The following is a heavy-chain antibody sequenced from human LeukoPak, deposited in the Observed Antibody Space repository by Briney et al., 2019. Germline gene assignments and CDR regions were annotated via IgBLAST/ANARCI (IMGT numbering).Heavy chain of an antibody. J-gene: IGHJ5*02. CDR1: GYTLTSYG. CDR2: ISAYNGNT. V-gene: IGHV1-18*01. D-gene: IGHD2-2*01. CDR3: ARTPYCSSTSCPFDP. Sequence: ASVKVSCKASGYTLTSYGISWVRQAPGQGLEWMGWISAYNGNTNYAQKLQGRVTMTTDTSTSTAYMELRSLRSDDTAVYYCARTPYCSSTSCPFDPWGQGTLVTASS.